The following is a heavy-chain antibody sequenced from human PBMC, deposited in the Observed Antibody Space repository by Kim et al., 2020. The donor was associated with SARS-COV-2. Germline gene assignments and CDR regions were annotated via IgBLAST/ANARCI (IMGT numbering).Heavy chain of an antibody. Sequence: GGSLRLSCAASGFTFTRYAMTWVRQAPGKGLEWVSSITGGSETTYYADSVKGRCIISRDNSRNALYLQMNSLSAEDTDVYYCAKEGGFTTAYFPAMDV. D-gene: IGHD4-17*01. V-gene: IGHV3-23*01. CDR1: GFTFTRYA. CDR3: AKEGGFTTAYFPAMDV. CDR2: ITGGSETT. J-gene: IGHJ6*01.